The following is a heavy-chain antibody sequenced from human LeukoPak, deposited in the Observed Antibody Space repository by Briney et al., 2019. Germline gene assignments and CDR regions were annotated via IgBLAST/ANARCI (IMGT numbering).Heavy chain of an antibody. Sequence: GGSLRLSCAASGFTFSGYAMSWVRQAPGKGLEWVSTIIGSDESTFYTDSVKGRFTISRDNPKNMVYLQMNSLRVEDTAVYYCAKDQSGSRAWGQGTLVTVSS. V-gene: IGHV3-23*01. CDR2: IIGSDEST. D-gene: IGHD1-26*01. CDR3: AKDQSGSRA. J-gene: IGHJ4*02. CDR1: GFTFSGYA.